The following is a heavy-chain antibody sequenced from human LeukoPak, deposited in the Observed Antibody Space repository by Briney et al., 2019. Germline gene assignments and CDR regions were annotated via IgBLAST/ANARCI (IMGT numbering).Heavy chain of an antibody. CDR1: GFTFSSYA. D-gene: IGHD6-13*01. Sequence: GGSLRLSCAASGFTFSSYAMHWVRQAPGKGLEWVAVIWYDGSNKYYADSVKGRFTISRDNSKDTLYLQMNSLRAEDMAVYYCAREPGVRGQQLVPFFDYWGQGILVTVSS. J-gene: IGHJ4*02. V-gene: IGHV3-33*08. CDR2: IWYDGSNK. CDR3: AREPGVRGQQLVPFFDY.